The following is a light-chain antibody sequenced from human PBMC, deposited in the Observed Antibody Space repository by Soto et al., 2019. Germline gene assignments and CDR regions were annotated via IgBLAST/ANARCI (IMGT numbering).Light chain of an antibody. CDR2: DAS. J-gene: IGKJ5*01. V-gene: IGKV3-11*01. CDR1: QSVSSY. Sequence: EIVLTQSPGTLSLSPGERATLSCRASQSVSSYLAWYQQKPGQAPRLLIYDASNRATGIPARFSGSGSGTDFTLTISSLEPEDFAVYYCEYYGSSITFGGGTRLEIK. CDR3: EYYGSSIT.